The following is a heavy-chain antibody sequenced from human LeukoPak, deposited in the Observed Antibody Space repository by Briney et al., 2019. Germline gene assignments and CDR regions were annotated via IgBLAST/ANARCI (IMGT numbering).Heavy chain of an antibody. D-gene: IGHD6-13*01. Sequence: SETLSLTCTVSGGSISSYYWNWIRQPPGKGLEWIGYIYYSGSTNYNPSLKSRVTISVDTSKNQFSLKLSSVTAADTAVYFCARVTTIAAAGNSFDFWGQGTLVTVSS. J-gene: IGHJ4*02. CDR3: ARVTTIAAAGNSFDF. CDR2: IYYSGST. CDR1: GGSISSYY. V-gene: IGHV4-59*08.